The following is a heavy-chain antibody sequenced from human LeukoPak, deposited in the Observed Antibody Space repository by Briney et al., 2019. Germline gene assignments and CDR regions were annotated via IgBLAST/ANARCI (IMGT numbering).Heavy chain of an antibody. CDR1: AFTFSDYS. J-gene: IGHJ4*02. V-gene: IGHV3-48*01. D-gene: IGHD1-26*01. CDR2: ISGRSSTI. Sequence: GGSLRLSCAASAFTFSDYSMNWVRQAPGKGLEWISYISGRSSTIYYADSVRGRFTISRDNAKNSMYLQMNSLRAEDTAVYYCAGDRLTSGSYFFDYWGQGTLVTVSS. CDR3: AGDRLTSGSYFFDY.